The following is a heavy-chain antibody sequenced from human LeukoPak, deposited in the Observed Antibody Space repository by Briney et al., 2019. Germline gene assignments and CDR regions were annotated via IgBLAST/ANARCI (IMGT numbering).Heavy chain of an antibody. V-gene: IGHV3-21*01. J-gene: IGHJ6*03. Sequence: GGSLRLSCAASGFTVSSNYMTWVRQAPGKGLEWVSFISTSSSYIYYADSVKGRFTISRDNAKNSLYLQMDSLRAEDTAVYYCARTEMGYYYYYMDVWGKGTTVTISS. D-gene: IGHD5-24*01. CDR1: GFTVSSNY. CDR3: ARTEMGYYYYYMDV. CDR2: ISTSSSYI.